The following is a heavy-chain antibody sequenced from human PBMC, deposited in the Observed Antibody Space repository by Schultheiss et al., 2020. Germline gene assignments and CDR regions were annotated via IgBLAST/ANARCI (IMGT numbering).Heavy chain of an antibody. J-gene: IGHJ6*02. Sequence: GGSLRLSCAASGFTFSSYGMHWVRQAPGKGLEWVAVIWYDGSNKYYADSVKGRFTISRDNSKNTVDLQMDSLRAEDTAVYYCARDLGRYGDGPLYYYYGMDVWGQGTTVNVYS. V-gene: IGHV3-33*01. CDR3: ARDLGRYGDGPLYYYYGMDV. CDR1: GFTFSSYG. CDR2: IWYDGSNK. D-gene: IGHD4-17*01.